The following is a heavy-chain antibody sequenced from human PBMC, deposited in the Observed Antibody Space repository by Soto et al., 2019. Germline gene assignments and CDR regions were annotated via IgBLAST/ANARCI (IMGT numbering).Heavy chain of an antibody. CDR3: AIRWMVRGVMNLFDP. D-gene: IGHD3-10*01. Sequence: SETLSLTCAVSGGSISSSNWWSWVRQPPGKGLEWIGEIYHSGSTNYNPSLKSRVTISVDKSKNQFSLKLSSVTAADTAVYYCAIRWMVRGVMNLFDPWGQGTLVTVSS. J-gene: IGHJ5*02. CDR2: IYHSGST. V-gene: IGHV4-4*02. CDR1: GGSISSSNW.